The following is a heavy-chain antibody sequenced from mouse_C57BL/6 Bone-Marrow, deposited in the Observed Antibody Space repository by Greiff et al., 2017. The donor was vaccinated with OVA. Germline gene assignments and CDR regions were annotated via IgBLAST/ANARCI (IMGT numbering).Heavy chain of an antibody. Sequence: VHVKQSGPELVKPGASVKISCKASGYSFTDYNMNWVKQSNGKSLEWIGVINPNYGPTSYNQKFKGKATLTVDQSSSTAYMQLNSLTSEDSAVYYCARWAYYSNYGYFDYWGQGTTRTVSS. CDR2: INPNYGPT. V-gene: IGHV1-39*01. J-gene: IGHJ2*01. D-gene: IGHD2-5*01. CDR1: GYSFTDYN. CDR3: ARWAYYSNYGYFDY.